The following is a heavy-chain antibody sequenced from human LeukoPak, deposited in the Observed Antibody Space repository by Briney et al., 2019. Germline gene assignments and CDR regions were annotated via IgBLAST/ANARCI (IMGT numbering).Heavy chain of an antibody. CDR1: GFTFSSYW. CDR2: IKQDGSEE. V-gene: IGHV3-7*05. CDR3: ARDRPLDADDYYGFYYFDY. D-gene: IGHD3-10*01. J-gene: IGHJ4*02. Sequence: GGSLRLSCAASGFTFSSYWMSWVRQAPGKGLEWVANIKQDGSEEVYVDSVKGRFTISRDNAKNSLFLQMNTLRAEDTAVYYCARDRPLDADDYYGFYYFDYWGQGTLVTVSS.